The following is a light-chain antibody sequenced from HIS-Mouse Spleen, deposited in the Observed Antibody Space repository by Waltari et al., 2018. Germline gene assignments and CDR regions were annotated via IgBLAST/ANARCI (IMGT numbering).Light chain of an antibody. CDR3: CSYAGSYTWV. J-gene: IGLJ3*02. CDR2: DVS. CDR1: SSDVGGYHY. V-gene: IGLV2-11*01. Sequence: QSALTQPRSVSGSPGHSVTISCTVTSSDVGGYHYVPWYQQHPGKAPKLMIYDVSKRPSGVPDRFSGSKSGNTASLTISGLQAEDEADYYCCSYAGSYTWVFGGGTKLTVL.